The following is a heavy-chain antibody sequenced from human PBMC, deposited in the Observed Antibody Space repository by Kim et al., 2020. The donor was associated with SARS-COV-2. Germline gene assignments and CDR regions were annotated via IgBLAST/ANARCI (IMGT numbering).Heavy chain of an antibody. CDR2: IYYSGST. CDR3: ARDRAPALRYFAGTQYWYLDL. V-gene: IGHV4-31*03. D-gene: IGHD3-9*01. Sequence: SETLSLTCTVSGGSISSGGYYWSWIRQHPGQGLEWIGYIYYSGSTYYNPYLKSRVTISVDTTKNQFYLKLSSVTDADTAVYYCARDRAPALRYFAGTQYWYLDLWGRGTLVTVSS. CDR1: GGSISSGGYY. J-gene: IGHJ2*01.